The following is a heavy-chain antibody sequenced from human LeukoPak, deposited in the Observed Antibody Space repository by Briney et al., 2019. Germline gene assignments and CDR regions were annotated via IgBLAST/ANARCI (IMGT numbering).Heavy chain of an antibody. CDR3: ARGLRLGELSLPDY. V-gene: IGHV3-21*01. D-gene: IGHD3-16*02. J-gene: IGHJ4*02. CDR2: ISSSVSCI. CDR1: GFTFSSYS. Sequence: GGSLRLSCAASGFTFSSYSMNWVRQAPGKGLEWVSCISSSVSCIYYADSVKGRFTISRDNAKNSLYLQMNSLRAEDTAVYYCARGLRLGELSLPDYWGQGTLVTVSS.